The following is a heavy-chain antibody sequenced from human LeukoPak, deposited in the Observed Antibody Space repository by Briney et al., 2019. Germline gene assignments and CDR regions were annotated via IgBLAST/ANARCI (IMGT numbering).Heavy chain of an antibody. Sequence: GGSLRLSCVASGFTFSSYSMNWVRQAPGKGLEWVSSISSSSSYIYYDASVKGRFTISRDNAKNSLYLQMNSLRAEDTAVYYCARTVGYSYAIDYWGQGTLVTVSS. D-gene: IGHD5-18*01. CDR1: GFTFSSYS. V-gene: IGHV3-21*01. CDR3: ARTVGYSYAIDY. CDR2: ISSSSSYI. J-gene: IGHJ4*02.